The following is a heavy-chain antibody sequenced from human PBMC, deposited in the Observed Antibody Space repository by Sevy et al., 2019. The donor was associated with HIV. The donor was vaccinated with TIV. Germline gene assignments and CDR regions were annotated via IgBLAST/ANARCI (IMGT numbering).Heavy chain of an antibody. J-gene: IGHJ6*02. V-gene: IGHV3-23*01. CDR1: GFTFSSYA. CDR2: ISGSGGST. CDR3: AKVKDDYGDYSYYYYGMDV. D-gene: IGHD4-17*01. Sequence: GSLRLSCAASGFTFSSYAMSWVRQAPGKGLEWVSAISGSGGSTYYADSVKGRFTISRDNSKNTLYLQMNSLRAEDTAVYYCAKVKDDYGDYSYYYYGMDVWGQGTTVTVSS.